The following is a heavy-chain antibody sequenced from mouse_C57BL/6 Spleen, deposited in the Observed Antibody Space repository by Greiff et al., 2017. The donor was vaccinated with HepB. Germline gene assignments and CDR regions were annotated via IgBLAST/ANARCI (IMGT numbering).Heavy chain of an antibody. J-gene: IGHJ4*01. CDR3: ARNLLGLNYAMDY. V-gene: IGHV2-2*01. CDR1: GFSLTSYG. CDR2: IWSGGST. D-gene: IGHD1-1*01. Sequence: QVQLKESGPGLVQPSQRLSITCTVSGFSLTSYGVHWVRQSPGKGLEWLGVIWSGGSTDYNAAFISRLSISKDNSKSQVFFKMNSLQADDTAIYYCARNLLGLNYAMDYWGQGTSVTVSS.